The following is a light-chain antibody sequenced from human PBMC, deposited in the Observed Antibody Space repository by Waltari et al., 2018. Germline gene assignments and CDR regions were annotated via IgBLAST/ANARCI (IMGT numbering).Light chain of an antibody. J-gene: IGKJ4*01. V-gene: IGKV3-15*01. CDR1: QSVSSN. Sequence: EIVMTKSPATLSVSPGDIATLACRASQSVSSNLAWYQQKPGQAPRLLMYGASTRATGIPARFSGSGSGTEFTLTISSLQSEDFVVYYCQQYNNWPSTFGGGTKVEIK. CDR2: GAS. CDR3: QQYNNWPST.